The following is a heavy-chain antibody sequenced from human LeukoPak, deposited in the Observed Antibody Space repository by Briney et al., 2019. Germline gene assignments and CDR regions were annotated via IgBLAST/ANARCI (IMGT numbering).Heavy chain of an antibody. V-gene: IGHV4-4*02. CDR3: ARKVRNGYDDY. J-gene: IGHJ4*02. Sequence: PSETLSLTCAVSGGSISSNNWWGWVRQPPGKGLEWIGEINHSGSSNYNPSLKSRVTISVDTSKNQFSLKVSSVTAADTAVYYCARKVRNGYDDYWGQGTLVTVSS. CDR1: GGSISSNNW. D-gene: IGHD5-18*01. CDR2: INHSGSS.